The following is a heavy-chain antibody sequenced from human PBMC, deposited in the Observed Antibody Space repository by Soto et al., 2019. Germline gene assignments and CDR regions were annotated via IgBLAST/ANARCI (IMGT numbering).Heavy chain of an antibody. Sequence: ASVKVSCKASGYTFTSYDINWVRQATGQGLEWMGWMNPNSGNTGYAQKFQGRVTMTRNTSISTAYMELSSLRSEDAAVYYCARGRSMWLLPHSFDYWGQGTLVTVSS. CDR1: GYTFTSYD. D-gene: IGHD3-22*01. CDR3: ARGRSMWLLPHSFDY. V-gene: IGHV1-8*01. J-gene: IGHJ4*02. CDR2: MNPNSGNT.